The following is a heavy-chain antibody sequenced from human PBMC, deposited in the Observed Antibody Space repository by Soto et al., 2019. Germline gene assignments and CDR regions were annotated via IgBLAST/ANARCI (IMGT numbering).Heavy chain of an antibody. CDR3: AKDTRYADYVRWFDS. CDR2: ITASGGRT. D-gene: IGHD4-17*01. Sequence: HPGGSMRLSCKASGFTFSSYVMTWVRQAPGRGLEGVSGITASGGRTFYADSVKGRFTISRDNSRSTLYLQMNSLRAEDTAVYYCAKDTRYADYVRWFDSWGQGTLVTVSS. CDR1: GFTFSSYV. V-gene: IGHV3-23*01. J-gene: IGHJ5*01.